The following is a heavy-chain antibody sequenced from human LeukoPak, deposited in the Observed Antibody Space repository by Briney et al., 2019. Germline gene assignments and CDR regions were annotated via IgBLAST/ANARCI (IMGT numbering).Heavy chain of an antibody. CDR2: IIPILGIA. Sequence: ASVKVSCKASGGTFSSYTICWVRQAPGQGLEWMGRIIPILGIANYAQKFQGRVTITADKSTSTAYMELSSLGSEDTAVYYCAEGISSSSTKRYYYYMDVWGKGTTVTVSS. D-gene: IGHD6-6*01. V-gene: IGHV1-69*02. J-gene: IGHJ6*03. CDR3: AEGISSSSTKRYYYYMDV. CDR1: GGTFSSYT.